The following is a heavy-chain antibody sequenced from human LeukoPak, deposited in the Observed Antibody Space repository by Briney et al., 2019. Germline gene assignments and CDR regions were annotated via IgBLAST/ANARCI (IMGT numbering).Heavy chain of an antibody. D-gene: IGHD3-9*01. V-gene: IGHV3-30-3*01. CDR3: AKDLTHFWYYYMDV. CDR2: ISYDGSNK. Sequence: GGSLRLSCAASGFTFSSYAMHWVRQAPGKGLEWVAVISYDGSNKYYADSVKGRFTISRDNSKNTLYLQMNSLRAEDTALYYCAKDLTHFWYYYMDVWGKGTTVTVSS. J-gene: IGHJ6*03. CDR1: GFTFSSYA.